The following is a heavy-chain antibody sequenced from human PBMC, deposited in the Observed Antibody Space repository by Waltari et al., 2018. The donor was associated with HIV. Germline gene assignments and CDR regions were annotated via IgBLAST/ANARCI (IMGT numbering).Heavy chain of an antibody. CDR2: ISSSSSYI. CDR3: ARSTTSLFNY. J-gene: IGHJ4*02. Sequence: EVQLVLSGGGLVKPGVSLILSCAASGFTFRSYSMNWFRQAPGKGLEWVSSISSSSSYIYDADSVKGRFTISRDNAKNSLYLQMNSLRAEDTAVYYCARSTTSLFNYWGQGTLVTVSS. CDR1: GFTFRSYS. D-gene: IGHD4-4*01. V-gene: IGHV3-21*01.